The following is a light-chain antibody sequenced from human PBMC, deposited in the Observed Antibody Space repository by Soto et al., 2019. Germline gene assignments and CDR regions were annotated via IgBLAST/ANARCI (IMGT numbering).Light chain of an antibody. CDR1: QNVLYSSNNKNY. V-gene: IGKV4-1*01. J-gene: IGKJ3*01. CDR3: QQYYSTPPT. Sequence: DIVMTQSPDSLAVSLGERATINCKSSQNVLYSSNNKNYLAWYQQKPGQPPKLLIYWASTRESGVPDRFSGSGSGTDFTLTISCLQAEDVAVYYCQQYYSTPPTFGPGTKVDIK. CDR2: WAS.